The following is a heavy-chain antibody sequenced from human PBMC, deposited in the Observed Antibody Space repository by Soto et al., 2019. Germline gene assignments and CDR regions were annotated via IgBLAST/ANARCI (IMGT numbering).Heavy chain of an antibody. Sequence: SETLSLTCTVSGGSISSSSYYWGWIRQPPGKGLEWIGSIYYSGSTYYNPSLKSRVTISVDTSKNQFSLKLSSVTAADTAVYYCASHPRYMVVQQPAPPDYWGQGTLVTVSS. V-gene: IGHV4-39*01. D-gene: IGHD2-15*01. J-gene: IGHJ4*02. CDR1: GGSISSSSYY. CDR3: ASHPRYMVVQQPAPPDY. CDR2: IYYSGST.